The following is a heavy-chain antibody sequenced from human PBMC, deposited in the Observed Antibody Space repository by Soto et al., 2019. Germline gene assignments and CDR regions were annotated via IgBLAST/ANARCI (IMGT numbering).Heavy chain of an antibody. CDR2: INNNGGST. J-gene: IGHJ4*02. CDR3: ATTIAAAGGYYFDY. Sequence: EVQLVESGGVLVQPGGSLRLSCAASGFTFSSYAMHWVRQAPGKGLEYVSTINNNGGSTYYANSVNGRFTISRDNSKNTLYLQMGSLRAEDMAVYYCATTIAAAGGYYFDYWGQGTLVTVSS. CDR1: GFTFSSYA. V-gene: IGHV3-64*01. D-gene: IGHD6-13*01.